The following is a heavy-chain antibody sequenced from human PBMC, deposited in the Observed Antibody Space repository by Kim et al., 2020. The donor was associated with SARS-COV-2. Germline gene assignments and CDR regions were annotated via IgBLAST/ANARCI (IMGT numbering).Heavy chain of an antibody. CDR3: TREAAVPDY. CDR2: GTT. J-gene: IGHJ4*02. V-gene: IGHV3-49*02. Sequence: GTTEYAASVKGRFTISRDDSKSIAYLQMNSLKTEDTAVYYCTREAAVPDYWGQGTLVTVSS. D-gene: IGHD6-13*01.